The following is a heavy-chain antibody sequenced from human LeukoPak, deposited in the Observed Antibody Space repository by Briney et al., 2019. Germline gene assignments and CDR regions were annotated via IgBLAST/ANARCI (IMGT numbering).Heavy chain of an antibody. Sequence: GGSLRLSCVGSRFPPRKYAMSWVRQAPGKGLEWVSGISGSGGSKYYAGSVRGRFTISRDNSKDTLFLQMSSLRADDTAKYYCAKEPEPFLEWHFDNWGQGALVIVSS. CDR3: AKEPEPFLEWHFDN. CDR2: ISGSGGSK. V-gene: IGHV3-23*01. D-gene: IGHD3-3*02. J-gene: IGHJ4*02. CDR1: RFPPRKYA.